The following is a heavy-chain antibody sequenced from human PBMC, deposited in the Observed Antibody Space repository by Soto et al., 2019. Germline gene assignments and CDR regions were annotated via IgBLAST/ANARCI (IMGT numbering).Heavy chain of an antibody. CDR2: IFYTGSP. V-gene: IGHV4-39*01. D-gene: IGHD3-10*01. CDR1: GGSISSSSYY. CDR3: ARISNYYGSGSPRYYFDY. Sequence: QLQLQESGPGLVKPSETLSLTCTVSGGSISSSSYYWGWIRQPPGRGLEWIGNIFYTGSPYYNPSLKSRVTISVDTSKNQFSLKLSSVTAADTAVYYCARISNYYGSGSPRYYFDYWGQGTLVTVSS. J-gene: IGHJ4*02.